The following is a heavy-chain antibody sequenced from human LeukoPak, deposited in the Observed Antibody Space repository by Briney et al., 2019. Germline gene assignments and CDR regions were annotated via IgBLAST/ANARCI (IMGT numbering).Heavy chain of an antibody. J-gene: IGHJ4*02. CDR1: GFTFSSYA. D-gene: IGHD5-18*01. CDR2: ISYDGSNK. Sequence: GGSLRLSCAASGFTFSSYAMHWVRQAPGKGLEWVAVISYDGSNKYYADSVKGRFTISRDNSKNTLYLQMNSLRAEDTAVYYCARDLPYSYGYGTPDYWGQGTLVTVSS. CDR3: ARDLPYSYGYGTPDY. V-gene: IGHV3-30-3*01.